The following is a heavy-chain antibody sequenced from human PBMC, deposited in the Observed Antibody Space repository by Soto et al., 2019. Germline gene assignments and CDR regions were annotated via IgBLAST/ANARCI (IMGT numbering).Heavy chain of an antibody. CDR1: GFTFSSYS. CDR2: ISSSSSSYI. D-gene: IGHD1-1*01. CDR3: ARETPIGQLDTDL. J-gene: IGHJ5*02. V-gene: IGHV3-21*01. Sequence: GGSLRLSCAASGFTFSSYSMNWVRQAPGKGLEWVSSISSSSSSYIYYADSVKGRFTISRDNAKNSLYLQMNSLRAEDTAVYYCARETPIGQLDTDLWRQGTLVTVS.